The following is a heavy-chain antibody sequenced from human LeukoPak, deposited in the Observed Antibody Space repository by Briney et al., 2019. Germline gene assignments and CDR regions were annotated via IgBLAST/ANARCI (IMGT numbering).Heavy chain of an antibody. Sequence: GASVKVSRKASEYTFTNYYIHWVRQAPGQRLEWMGVINRGGGATSFAPKFQDRVAVTGDTSTSTVYMELSNLRSEDTAVYYCAREGGGLGYFDSWGQGSLVIVSS. CDR3: AREGGGLGYFDS. CDR2: INRGGGAT. CDR1: EYTFTNYY. J-gene: IGHJ4*02. V-gene: IGHV1-46*01. D-gene: IGHD3-16*01.